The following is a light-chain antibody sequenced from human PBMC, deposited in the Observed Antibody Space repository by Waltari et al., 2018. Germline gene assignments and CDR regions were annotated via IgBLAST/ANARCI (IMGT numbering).Light chain of an antibody. V-gene: IGKV3-20*01. Sequence: VLTQSPGTLALPTGERATPSCRARQSVSTGYLDWYQHKPAQPPRLLIDGASSRATGIPDRFSGSGSGTDFNLTISRLESEDFAMYYCQQYGSSITFGQGTRLEIK. J-gene: IGKJ5*01. CDR1: QSVSTGY. CDR3: QQYGSSIT. CDR2: GAS.